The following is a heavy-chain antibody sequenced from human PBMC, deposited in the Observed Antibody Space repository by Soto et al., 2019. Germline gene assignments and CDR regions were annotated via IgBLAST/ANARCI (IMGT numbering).Heavy chain of an antibody. CDR1: GYTFTSYY. CDR3: ARCPLGGVTTLSPCDFDI. J-gene: IGHJ3*02. Sequence: ASVKVSCKASGYTFTSYYMHWVRQAPGQGLEWMGIINPSGGSTSYAQKFQGRVTMTRDTSTSTVYMELSSLRSEDTAVYYCARCPLGGVTTLSPCDFDIWGQGTMVTVSS. D-gene: IGHD4-17*01. V-gene: IGHV1-46*01. CDR2: INPSGGST.